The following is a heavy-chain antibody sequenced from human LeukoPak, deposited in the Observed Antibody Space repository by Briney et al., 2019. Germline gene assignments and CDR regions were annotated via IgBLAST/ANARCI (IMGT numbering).Heavy chain of an antibody. D-gene: IGHD6-13*01. Sequence: GGSLRLSCAASGFSFSSYAMSWVRQAPGKGLEWVSGISGSGDSTYYADSVKGRFTISRDNSKNTLYLQMNSLRADDTAVYYCAKALPSSWYPFDYWGQGTLVTVSS. CDR1: GFSFSSYA. CDR2: ISGSGDST. J-gene: IGHJ4*02. V-gene: IGHV3-23*01. CDR3: AKALPSSWYPFDY.